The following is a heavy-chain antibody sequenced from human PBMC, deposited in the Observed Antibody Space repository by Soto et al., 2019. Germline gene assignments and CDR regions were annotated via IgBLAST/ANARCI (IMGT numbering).Heavy chain of an antibody. D-gene: IGHD3-10*01. Sequence: PGGSLRLSCAASGLTVSSSYMSWVRQAPGKGLQWVSVIYSAGTTYYADSVKGRFTISRDNSKNTLFLQMNSLRAEDTAIYYCAKKVNSGSGSQYFDYFGQGTLVTVSS. CDR3: AKKVNSGSGSQYFDY. CDR1: GLTVSSSY. V-gene: IGHV3-53*01. J-gene: IGHJ4*02. CDR2: IYSAGTT.